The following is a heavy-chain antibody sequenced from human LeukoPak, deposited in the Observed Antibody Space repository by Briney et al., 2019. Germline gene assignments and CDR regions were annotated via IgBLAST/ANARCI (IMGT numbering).Heavy chain of an antibody. J-gene: IGHJ4*02. V-gene: IGHV3-66*01. D-gene: IGHD6-13*01. CDR2: IYSGGST. CDR3: ATLASGYSSPFDY. Sequence: GGSLRLSCAASGLTFSSHGMHWVRQTPGKGLEWVSVIYSGGSTYYADSVKGRFTISRDNSKNTLYLQMNSLRAEDTAVYYCATLASGYSSPFDYWGQGTLVAVSS. CDR1: GLTFSSHG.